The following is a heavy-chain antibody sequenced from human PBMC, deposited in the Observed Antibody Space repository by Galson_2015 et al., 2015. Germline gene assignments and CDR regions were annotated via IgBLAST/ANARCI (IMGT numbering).Heavy chain of an antibody. J-gene: IGHJ4*02. Sequence: SLRLSCAASGFTFSDYYMSWIRQAPGKGLEWVSAISGSGGSTYYADSVKGRFTISRDNSKNTLYLQMNSLRAEDTAVYYCARLSGYYYFDYWGQGTLVTVSS. CDR2: ISGSGGST. CDR3: ARLSGYYYFDY. V-gene: IGHV3-23*01. D-gene: IGHD3-22*01. CDR1: GFTFSDYY.